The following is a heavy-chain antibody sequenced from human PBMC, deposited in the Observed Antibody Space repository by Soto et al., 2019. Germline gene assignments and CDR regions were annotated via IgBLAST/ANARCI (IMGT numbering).Heavy chain of an antibody. CDR1: GFTFSNYG. D-gene: IGHD3-10*01. J-gene: IGHJ4*02. CDR3: AKCAYGSGSLYYFDY. Sequence: QVQLGESGGGVVQPGRSLRLSCAASGFTFSNYGMHWVRQAPGKGLERVAVISYDGSNKYYAGYLKGRFTISRDNSKNTLYLQMNSLRAEDTDVYYCAKCAYGSGSLYYFDYWGQGTLVTVSS. V-gene: IGHV3-30*18. CDR2: ISYDGSNK.